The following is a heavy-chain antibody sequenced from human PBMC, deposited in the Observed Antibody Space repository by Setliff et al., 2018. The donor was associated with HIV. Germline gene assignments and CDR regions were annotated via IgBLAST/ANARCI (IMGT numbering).Heavy chain of an antibody. D-gene: IGHD2-15*01. CDR3: TREGGGSSSSAFDI. V-gene: IGHV3-21*01. CDR2: ISSSSTYI. Sequence: TGGSLRLSCAASGFTFSSYRMNWVRQAPGKGLEWVSSISSSSTYIYYADSVKGRFTISRDDAKNSLYLQTNSLRAEDTAVYYCTREGGGSSSSAFDIWGQGTMVTVSS. J-gene: IGHJ3*02. CDR1: GFTFSSYR.